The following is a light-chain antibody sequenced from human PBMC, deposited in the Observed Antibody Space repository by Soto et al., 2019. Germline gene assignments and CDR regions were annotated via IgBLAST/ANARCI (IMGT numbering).Light chain of an antibody. J-gene: IGLJ1*01. CDR3: CSYAGSPV. CDR2: DVS. Sequence: QSSLTQPRSVSGSPGQSVTISCTGTSSDVGGYNYVSWYQQHPGKAPKLMIYDVSKRPSGVPDRFSGSKSGNTASLTISGLQAEDEADYYCCSYAGSPVFGTGTKVTAL. CDR1: SSDVGGYNY. V-gene: IGLV2-11*01.